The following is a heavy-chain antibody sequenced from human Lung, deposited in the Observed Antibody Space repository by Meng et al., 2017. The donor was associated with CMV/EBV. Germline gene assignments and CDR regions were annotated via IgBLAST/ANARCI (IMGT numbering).Heavy chain of an antibody. CDR1: GYSFTSYW. V-gene: IGHV5-51*01. D-gene: IGHD5-18*01. Sequence: GGSXRLXXKGSGYSFTSYWIGWVRQMPGKGLEWMGIIYPGDSDTRYTPSFQGQVTISADKSISTAYLQWSSLRASDTAMYYCARRRDTAGGCAPWGQGTLVXVSS. CDR2: IYPGDSDT. J-gene: IGHJ5*02. CDR3: ARRRDTAGGCAP.